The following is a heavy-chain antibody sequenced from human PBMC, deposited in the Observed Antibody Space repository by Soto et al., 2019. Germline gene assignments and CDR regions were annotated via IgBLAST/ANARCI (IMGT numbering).Heavy chain of an antibody. V-gene: IGHV3-7*01. CDR1: GFTFSSYW. CDR2: IKQDGSEK. D-gene: IGHD6-13*01. Sequence: GGSLRLPCAASGFTFSSYWMSWVRQAPGKGLEWVANIKQDGSEKYYVDSVKGRFTISRDNAKNSLYLQMNSLRAEDTAVYYCARDPSIAAAGNGWFDPWGQGTLVTVSS. CDR3: ARDPSIAAAGNGWFDP. J-gene: IGHJ5*02.